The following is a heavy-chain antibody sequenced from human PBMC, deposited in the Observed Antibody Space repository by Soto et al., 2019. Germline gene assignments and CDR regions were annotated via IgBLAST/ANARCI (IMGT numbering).Heavy chain of an antibody. CDR2: IHASGNT. Sequence: WETLSLTCSFSVGSLNNFYWNWIRQTAGKGLEWIGRIHASGNTNYNPSLKSRATLSVDTSKNQFSLKVRSVTAADTAVYYCARSSHKESWFEPWGQGTLVTVSS. D-gene: IGHD6-19*01. CDR1: VGSLNNFY. J-gene: IGHJ5*02. CDR3: ARSSHKESWFEP. V-gene: IGHV4-4*07.